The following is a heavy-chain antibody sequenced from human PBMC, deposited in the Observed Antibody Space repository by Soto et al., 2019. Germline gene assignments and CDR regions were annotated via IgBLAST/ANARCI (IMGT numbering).Heavy chain of an antibody. CDR2: INPAGGTT. Sequence: QVQLVQSGAEVKKPGASVKVSCQASGYSFTKYFIQWIRQGPGQDLEWVGLINPAGGTTSFAPKFQGRVTMTRDTSTRTVFMELSSLRSDDTGVYFCARDGTFDIWGQGTLVTVSS. CDR1: GYSFTKYF. CDR3: ARDGTFDI. V-gene: IGHV1-46*01. J-gene: IGHJ4*02. D-gene: IGHD1-7*01.